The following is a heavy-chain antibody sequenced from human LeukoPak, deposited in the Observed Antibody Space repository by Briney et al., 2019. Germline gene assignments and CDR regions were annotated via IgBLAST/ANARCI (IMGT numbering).Heavy chain of an antibody. D-gene: IGHD3-10*01. CDR2: ISGSGGST. V-gene: IGHV3-23*01. Sequence: GGSLRLSCAASGFTFNNYDMHWVRQAPGKGLEWVSAISGSGGSTYYADSVKGRFTISRDNSKNTLYLQMNSLRAEDTAVYYCARGGNYESGSHYLVSWGQGTLVTVSS. J-gene: IGHJ5*02. CDR1: GFTFNNYD. CDR3: ARGGNYESGSHYLVS.